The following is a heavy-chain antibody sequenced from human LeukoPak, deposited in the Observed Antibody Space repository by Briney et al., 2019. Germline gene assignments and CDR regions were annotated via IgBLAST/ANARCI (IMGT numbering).Heavy chain of an antibody. CDR1: EFTFSDYD. CDR3: ARGSTHYDVLTGYHYYFDY. CDR2: INWNGDNT. Sequence: GGSLRLSCGASEFTFSDYDMHWVRQAPGKGLEWVSGINWNGDNTNYADSLKGRFTISRDNAKNSLYLQMNSLRAEDTASYYCARGSTHYDVLTGYHYYFDYWGQGTLVTVSS. D-gene: IGHD3-9*01. J-gene: IGHJ4*02. V-gene: IGHV3-20*04.